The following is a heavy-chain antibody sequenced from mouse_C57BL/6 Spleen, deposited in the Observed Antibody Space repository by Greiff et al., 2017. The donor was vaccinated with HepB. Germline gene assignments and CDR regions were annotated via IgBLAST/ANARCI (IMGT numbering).Heavy chain of an antibody. CDR1: GFTFSSYA. CDR3: ARDRGELGTTVVNYFDY. D-gene: IGHD1-1*01. V-gene: IGHV5-4*01. Sequence: EVQGVESGGGLVKPGGSLKLSCAASGFTFSSYAMSWVRQTPEKRLEWVATISDGGSYTYYPDNVKGRFTISRDNAKNNLYLQMSHLKSEDTAMYYCARDRGELGTTVVNYFDYWGQGTTLTVSS. CDR2: ISDGGSYT. J-gene: IGHJ2*01.